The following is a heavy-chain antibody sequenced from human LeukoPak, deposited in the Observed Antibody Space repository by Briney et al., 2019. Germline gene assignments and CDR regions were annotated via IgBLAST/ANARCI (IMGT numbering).Heavy chain of an antibody. V-gene: IGHV4-39*01. CDR3: ARQNGAADY. Sequence: SETLSLTCTVSGGSISSSSYYWGWIRQPPGKGQEWIGSIYYRGSTYYTPSLQSRVTISVDTSKNQFSLKLSSVTAADTAVYYCARQNGAADYWGQGTLVTVSS. CDR2: IYYRGST. CDR1: GGSISSSSYY. D-gene: IGHD2-8*01. J-gene: IGHJ4*02.